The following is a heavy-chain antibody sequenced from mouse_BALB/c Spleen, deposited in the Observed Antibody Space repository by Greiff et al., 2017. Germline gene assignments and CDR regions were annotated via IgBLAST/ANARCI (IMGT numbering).Heavy chain of an antibody. V-gene: IGHV11-2*02. Sequence: EVKLMETGGGLVQPGGSRGLSCEGSGFTFSGFWMSWVRQTPGKTLEWIGDINSDGSAINYAPSIKDRFTIFRDNDKSTLYLQMSNVRSEDTATYFCMRYGSFDYWGQGTTLTVSS. CDR1: GFTFSGFW. J-gene: IGHJ2*01. CDR3: MRYGSFDY. CDR2: INSDGSAI. D-gene: IGHD1-1*01.